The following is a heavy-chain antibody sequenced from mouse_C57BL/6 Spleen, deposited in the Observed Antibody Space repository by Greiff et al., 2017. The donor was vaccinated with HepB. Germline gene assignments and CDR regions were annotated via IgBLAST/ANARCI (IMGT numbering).Heavy chain of an antibody. D-gene: IGHD1-1*01. CDR2: IDPSDSYT. CDR3: ARGADYYGSRAYWYFDV. Sequence: QVQLKQPGAELVMPGASVKLSCKASGYTFTSYWMHWVKQRPGQGLEWIGEIDPSDSYTNYNQKFKGKSTLTVDKSSSTAYMQLSSLTSEDSAVYYCARGADYYGSRAYWYFDVWGTGTTVTVSS. CDR1: GYTFTSYW. J-gene: IGHJ1*03. V-gene: IGHV1-69*01.